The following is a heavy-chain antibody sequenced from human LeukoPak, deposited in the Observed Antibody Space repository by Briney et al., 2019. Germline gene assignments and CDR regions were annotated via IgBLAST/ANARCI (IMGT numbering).Heavy chain of an antibody. CDR1: GGSFSGYY. J-gene: IGHJ6*03. V-gene: IGHV4-34*01. Sequence: SETLSLTCAVYGGSFSGYYWSWIRQPPGKGLEWIGEINHSGSTNYNPSLKSRVTISVDTSKNQLSLKLRSVTAADTAVYYCARTTEGYCRGRSCYSYYYYMDVWGKGTTVTVSS. D-gene: IGHD2-15*01. CDR2: INHSGST. CDR3: ARTTEGYCRGRSCYSYYYYMDV.